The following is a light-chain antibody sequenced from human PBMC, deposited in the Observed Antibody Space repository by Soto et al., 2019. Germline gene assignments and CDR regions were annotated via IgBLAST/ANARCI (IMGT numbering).Light chain of an antibody. CDR2: DSS. V-gene: IGKV3-11*01. CDR3: QQHSEWYT. Sequence: EIVLTQSPATLSLSPGERATVFCTASQSVRSYLAWYQHKPGQAPRLLIYDSSKRATGIPVRFSGSGSGTDFTLTISSLEPEDVAVYYCQQHSEWYTFGQGTRLEIK. J-gene: IGKJ5*01. CDR1: QSVRSY.